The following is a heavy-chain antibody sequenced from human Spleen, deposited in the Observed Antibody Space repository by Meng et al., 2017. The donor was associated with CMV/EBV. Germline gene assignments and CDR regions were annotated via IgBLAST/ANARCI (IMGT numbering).Heavy chain of an antibody. CDR3: ARDAPLSDV. CDR2: IYYSGST. J-gene: IGHJ6*02. V-gene: IGHV4-39*07. Sequence: SETLSLTCTVSGGSISSSNYYWGWIRQPPGKGLEWIGSIYYSGSTYYNPSLKSRVTISVDTSKNQFSLKLSSVTAADTAVYYCARDAPLSDVWGQGTTVTVSS. CDR1: GGSISSSNYY.